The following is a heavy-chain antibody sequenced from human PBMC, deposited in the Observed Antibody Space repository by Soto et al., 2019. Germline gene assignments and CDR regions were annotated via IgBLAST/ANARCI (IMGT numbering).Heavy chain of an antibody. J-gene: IGHJ4*02. D-gene: IGHD1-20*01. CDR3: ARQRYLPNFDY. CDR2: IYYSGST. Sequence: SETLSLTCTVSGGSISSSSYYWGWIRQPPGKGLEWIGSIYYSGSTYYNPSLKSRVTISVDTSKNQFSLKLSSVTAADTAVYYCARQRYLPNFDYWGQGTLVTVSS. CDR1: GGSISSSSYY. V-gene: IGHV4-39*01.